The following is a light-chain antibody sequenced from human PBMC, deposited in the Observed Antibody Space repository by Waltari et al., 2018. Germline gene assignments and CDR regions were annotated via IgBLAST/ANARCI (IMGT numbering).Light chain of an antibody. CDR2: SAS. CDR3: QQFHTSPRT. V-gene: IGKV3-20*01. CDR1: QSVSNNF. Sequence: ELVLTQSPGTLSLSPGDRATLPCRASQSVSNNFLAWYQQRPGQTPRLLIYSASSRATGIPGRFSGSGSGTDFTLTITRLEPEDAAVYYCQQFHTSPRTFGGGTKVEVK. J-gene: IGKJ4*01.